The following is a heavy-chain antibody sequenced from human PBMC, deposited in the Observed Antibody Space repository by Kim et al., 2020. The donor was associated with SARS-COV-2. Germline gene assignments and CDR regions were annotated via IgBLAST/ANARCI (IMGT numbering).Heavy chain of an antibody. D-gene: IGHD3-10*01. Sequence: GGSLRLSCEASGFTFENYWMNWVRQAPGKGLEWVASLKADGSARNYGDSVKGRFTISRDNSKDSLFLQMNSLRDDDTAGYYCMNHPYMGHGVWGQGTLVT. CDR1: GFTFENYW. CDR2: LKADGSAR. V-gene: IGHV3-7*01. CDR3: MNHPYMGHGV. J-gene: IGHJ4*02.